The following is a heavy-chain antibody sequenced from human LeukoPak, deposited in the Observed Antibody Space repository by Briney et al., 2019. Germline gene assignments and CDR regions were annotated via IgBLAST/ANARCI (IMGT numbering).Heavy chain of an antibody. CDR2: ISSSGSTI. J-gene: IGHJ4*02. Sequence: GGSLRLSCAASGFTFSSYEMNWVRQAPGKGLEWVSYISSSGSTIYYADSVKGRFTISRDNAKNSLYLQMNSLRAEDTAVYYCARSVPYDILTGYYFDYWGQGTLVIVSS. D-gene: IGHD3-9*01. CDR3: ARSVPYDILTGYYFDY. CDR1: GFTFSSYE. V-gene: IGHV3-48*03.